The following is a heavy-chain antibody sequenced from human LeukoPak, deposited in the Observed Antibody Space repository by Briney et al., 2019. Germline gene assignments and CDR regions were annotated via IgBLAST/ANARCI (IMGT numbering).Heavy chain of an antibody. CDR3: AKKPHQYEYYFDY. D-gene: IGHD2-2*01. J-gene: IGHJ4*02. Sequence: GGSLRLSCAASGFTFSSYAMSWVRQAPGKGLEWVSAISGSGGSTYYADSVKGRFTISRDNSKNTLYQLMNSLRAEDTAVYYCAKKPHQYEYYFDYWGQGTLVTVSS. CDR2: ISGSGGST. CDR1: GFTFSSYA. V-gene: IGHV3-23*01.